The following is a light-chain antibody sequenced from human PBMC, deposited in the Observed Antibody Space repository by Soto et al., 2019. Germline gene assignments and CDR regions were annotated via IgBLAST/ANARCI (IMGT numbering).Light chain of an antibody. J-gene: IGKJ2*01. CDR3: QQYHNWPPQYT. CDR1: QSVASN. CDR2: GAS. Sequence: EIVMTQSPASLSVSPGDGATLSCRASQSVASNVAWYQQKPGQGPTLLIHGASTRAAGVPARFSGSESATDFTLTISSLQSEDFAVYYCQQYHNWPPQYTFGQGTKLQIK. V-gene: IGKV3-15*01.